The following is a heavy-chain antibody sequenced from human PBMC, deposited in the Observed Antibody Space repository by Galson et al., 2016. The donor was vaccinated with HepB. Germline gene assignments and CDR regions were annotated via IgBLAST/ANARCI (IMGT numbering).Heavy chain of an antibody. J-gene: IGHJ6*02. V-gene: IGHV3-21*01. CDR2: ISSSSSHN. CDR3: SKDTDIHARWSGMDV. CDR1: GFTFSSDD. D-gene: IGHD4-23*01. Sequence: SLRLSCAASGFTFSSDDMNWVRQAPGKGLEWVSYISSSSSHNYYAASVKGRFTISRDNARQALFLEMNSLRAEATAIYFCSKDTDIHARWSGMDVWGQGTTVTVSS.